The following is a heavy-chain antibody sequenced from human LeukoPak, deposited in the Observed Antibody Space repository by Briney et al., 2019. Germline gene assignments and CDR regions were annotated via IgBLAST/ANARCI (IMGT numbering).Heavy chain of an antibody. J-gene: IGHJ6*03. CDR2: IYTSGST. CDR1: GGSISSGSYY. Sequence: SETLSLTCTVSGGSISSGSYYWSWIRQPAGKGLDWIGCIYTSGSTNYNPSLKSRVTISVDTSKNQFSLKLSSVTAADTAVYYCARRGYSSSWNYYYMDVWGKGTTVTVSS. CDR3: ARRGYSSSWNYYYMDV. V-gene: IGHV4-61*02. D-gene: IGHD6-13*01.